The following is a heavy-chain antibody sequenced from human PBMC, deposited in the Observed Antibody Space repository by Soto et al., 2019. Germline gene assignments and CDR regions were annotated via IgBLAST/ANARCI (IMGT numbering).Heavy chain of an antibody. D-gene: IGHD3-16*01. V-gene: IGHV4-59*01. CDR2: IYYSGST. CDR3: ARRLSRDGLNYVDY. Sequence: SETLSLTCTVSGGSISSYYWSWIRQPPGKGLEWIGDIYYSGSTNYNPSLKSRVTISVDASKNQFSLKLSSVTAADTAVYYCARRLSRDGLNYVDYWGQGTLVTVSS. J-gene: IGHJ4*02. CDR1: GGSISSYY.